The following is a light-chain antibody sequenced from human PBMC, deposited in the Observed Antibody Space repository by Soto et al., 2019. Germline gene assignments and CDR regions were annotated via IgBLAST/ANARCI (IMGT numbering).Light chain of an antibody. CDR2: EVN. CDR1: SSDIGAYNY. Sequence: QSALTQPASVSGSPGQSITISCTGTSSDIGAYNYVSWYQQHPGKAPKLIIYEVNNRPSGVSNRFSDSKSGNTASLTISGLQLEDEADYHCSSYTGGSTYWIFGGGTQLTVL. V-gene: IGLV2-14*01. CDR3: SSYTGGSTYWI. J-gene: IGLJ3*02.